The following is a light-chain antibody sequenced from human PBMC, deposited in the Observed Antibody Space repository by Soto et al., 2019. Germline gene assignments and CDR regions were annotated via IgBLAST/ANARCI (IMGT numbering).Light chain of an antibody. V-gene: IGLV1-44*01. CDR3: ATWDDSLNGYV. Sequence: QSVLTQPPSASGTPGQRVTISCSGSSSNIGSNSVNWYQHLPGPAPKLLIYGNYRRPSGVPDRFSGSKSGTTASLAISGLQSEDEADYYCATWDDSLNGYVFGTGTKLTVL. J-gene: IGLJ1*01. CDR1: SSNIGSNS. CDR2: GNY.